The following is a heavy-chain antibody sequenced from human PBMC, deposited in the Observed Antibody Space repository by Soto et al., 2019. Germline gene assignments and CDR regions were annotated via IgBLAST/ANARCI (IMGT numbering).Heavy chain of an antibody. CDR1: GFTFSSYG. J-gene: IGHJ1*01. CDR2: IWYDGSNK. D-gene: IGHD6-13*01. V-gene: IGHV3-33*01. CDR3: ARELRYSSSWYGYFQH. Sequence: QVQLVESGGGVVQPGRSLRLSCAASGFTFSSYGMHWVRQAPGKGLEWVAVIWYDGSNKYYADSVKGRFTISRDNSKNTLYRQMNSLRAEDTAVYYCARELRYSSSWYGYFQHWGQGTLVTVSS.